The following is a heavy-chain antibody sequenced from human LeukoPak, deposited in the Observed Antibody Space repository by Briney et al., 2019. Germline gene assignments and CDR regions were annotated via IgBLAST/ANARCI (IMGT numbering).Heavy chain of an antibody. CDR2: INHSGSS. D-gene: IGHD3-22*01. Sequence: SETLSLTCAVYGESSSGYYWTWIRQPPGKGLEWIGEINHSGSSNYNPSLKIRVTISVDTSKNQFSLKLSSVTAADTAVYYCARAEYYYDSSGYYLRSMKFDYWGQGTLVTVSS. V-gene: IGHV4-34*01. CDR1: GESSSGYY. CDR3: ARAEYYYDSSGYYLRSMKFDY. J-gene: IGHJ4*02.